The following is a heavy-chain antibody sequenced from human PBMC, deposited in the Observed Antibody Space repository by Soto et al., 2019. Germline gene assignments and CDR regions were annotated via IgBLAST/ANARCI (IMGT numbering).Heavy chain of an antibody. V-gene: IGHV3-30*18. D-gene: IGHD2-15*01. Sequence: QVQLVESGGDMIQPGKSLRLSCVASGFTFSNYGMHWVRQAPGKGLEWVAGISYDGRSEFYVDSVKGRFTLSRDNPKNTLSLQMISLRPEDTGVYYCAKDLDVVVVLSATRGLDVWGQGTTVTVSS. J-gene: IGHJ6*02. CDR2: ISYDGRSE. CDR3: AKDLDVVVVLSATRGLDV. CDR1: GFTFSNYG.